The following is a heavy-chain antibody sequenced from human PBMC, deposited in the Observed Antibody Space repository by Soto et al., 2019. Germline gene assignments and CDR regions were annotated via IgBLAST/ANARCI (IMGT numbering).Heavy chain of an antibody. CDR1: GGTFSSYA. Sequence: GASVKVSFKASGGTFSSYALSWVRPAPGQGLEWMGGIIPIFGTANYAQKFQGRVTITADESTSTAYMELSSLRSEDTAVYDSARAPTIIVLAGWFDPWGQGTLVTVSS. V-gene: IGHV1-69*13. CDR3: ARAPTIIVLAGWFDP. CDR2: IIPIFGTA. D-gene: IGHD3-22*01. J-gene: IGHJ5*02.